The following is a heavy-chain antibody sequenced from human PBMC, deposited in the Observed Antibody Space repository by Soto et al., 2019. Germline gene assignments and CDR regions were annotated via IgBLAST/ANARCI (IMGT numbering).Heavy chain of an antibody. D-gene: IGHD2-15*01. Sequence: EVQLVESGGDLVQPGGSLRLSCAASGFTFSSYAMYWVRQAPGKGLEYVSAISSNGGSTYYANSVKGRFTISRDNSRNTLYLQMGSLRAEDMAVYYCARIGSGGYYYYMDVWGRGTTVTVSS. CDR1: GFTFSSYA. V-gene: IGHV3-64*01. CDR2: ISSNGGST. J-gene: IGHJ6*03. CDR3: ARIGSGGYYYYMDV.